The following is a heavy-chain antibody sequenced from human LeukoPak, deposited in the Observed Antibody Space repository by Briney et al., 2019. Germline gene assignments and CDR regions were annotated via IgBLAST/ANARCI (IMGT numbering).Heavy chain of an antibody. D-gene: IGHD6-19*01. J-gene: IGHJ6*02. V-gene: IGHV3-23*01. Sequence: GGSLRLSCAASGFTFSSYAMTWVRQAPGKGLEWVSAISGSGGSTYYADSVKGRFTISRDNSKNTLYLQMNSLRAEDTAVYYCAKVPTSGRPYGMDVWGQGTTVTVSS. CDR2: ISGSGGST. CDR3: AKVPTSGRPYGMDV. CDR1: GFTFSSYA.